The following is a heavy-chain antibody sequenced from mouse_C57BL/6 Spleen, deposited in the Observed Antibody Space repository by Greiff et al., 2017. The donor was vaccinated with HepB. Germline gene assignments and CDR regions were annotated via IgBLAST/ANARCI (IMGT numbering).Heavy chain of an antibody. CDR3: TLSTMITRAWFAY. J-gene: IGHJ3*01. CDR1: GFNIKGYY. Sequence: EVQLQQSGAELVRPGASVKLSCTASGFNIKGYYMHWVKQRPEQGLEWIGRIDPEDGDTEYAPKFQGKATMTADTSSNTAYLQLSSLTSEDTAVYYCTLSTMITRAWFAYWGQGTLVTVSA. V-gene: IGHV14-1*01. D-gene: IGHD2-4*01. CDR2: IDPEDGDT.